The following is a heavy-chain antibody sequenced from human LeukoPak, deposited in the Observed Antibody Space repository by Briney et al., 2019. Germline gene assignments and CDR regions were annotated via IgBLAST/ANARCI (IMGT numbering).Heavy chain of an antibody. J-gene: IGHJ3*02. Sequence: GGSLRLSCAASGFTFTNYEMNWVRRAPGKGLEWLSYISRSGSTKYNADSVKGRFTISRDNAKNSLYLQMNSLRAEDTAVYYCARVGLSHAFDMWGQGTMVTVSS. CDR1: GFTFTNYE. V-gene: IGHV3-48*03. D-gene: IGHD1-26*01. CDR2: ISRSGSTK. CDR3: ARVGLSHAFDM.